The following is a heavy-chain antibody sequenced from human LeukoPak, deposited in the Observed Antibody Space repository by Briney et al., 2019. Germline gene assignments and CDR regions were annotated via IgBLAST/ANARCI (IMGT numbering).Heavy chain of an antibody. CDR1: GGSISSYY. CDR3: ARLTNWYYYMDV. CDR2: IYTSGST. V-gene: IGHV4-4*09. D-gene: IGHD1-1*01. Sequence: SETLSLTCTVSGGSISSYYWSWIRQPPGKGLDWIGYIYTSGSTNYNPSLKSRVTISVDTSKNQFSLKLSSVTAADTAVYYCARLTNWYYYMDVWGKGTTVTVSS. J-gene: IGHJ6*03.